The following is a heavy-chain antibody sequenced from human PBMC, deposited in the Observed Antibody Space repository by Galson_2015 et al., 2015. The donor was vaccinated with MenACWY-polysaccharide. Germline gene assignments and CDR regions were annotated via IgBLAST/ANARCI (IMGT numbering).Heavy chain of an antibody. V-gene: IGHV3-74*01. CDR2: IKYDGSIT. CDR1: GFTFSNYW. J-gene: IGHJ4*02. D-gene: IGHD3-10*01. Sequence: SLRLSCAASGFTFSNYWMHWVRQSPGTGVEWVSIIKYDGSITGCADSVKGRFTIARDNAKNTLYLQMDNLTAEDTAVYYCSRPLDSGTYALGYWGQGTLVTVSS. CDR3: SRPLDSGTYALGY.